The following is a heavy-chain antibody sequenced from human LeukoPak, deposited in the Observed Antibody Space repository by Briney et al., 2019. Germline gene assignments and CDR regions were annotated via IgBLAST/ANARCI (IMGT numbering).Heavy chain of an antibody. V-gene: IGHV1-18*01. CDR1: GYTFTNYG. Sequence: RASVKVFCKASGYTFTNYGFSWVRQAPGQGLEWMGWISAYNGYTDYAQKFQFRVTMTTDTSTSTAYMELRSLRSDDTAVYYCARDKAVTTEVTQHFQHWGQGTLVTVSS. J-gene: IGHJ1*01. D-gene: IGHD4-23*01. CDR2: ISAYNGYT. CDR3: ARDKAVTTEVTQHFQH.